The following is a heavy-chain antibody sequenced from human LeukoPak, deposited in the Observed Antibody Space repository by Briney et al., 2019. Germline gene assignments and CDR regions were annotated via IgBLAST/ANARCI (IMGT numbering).Heavy chain of an antibody. CDR1: GFAFNSYW. CDR2: IKDDGSQT. D-gene: IGHD3-3*02. J-gene: IGHJ4*02. Sequence: TGGSLRLSCVASGFAFNSYWMSWVRQAPGKGLEWVANIKDDGSQTYLVDSVKGRFTLSRDNAKSSMYLQLTSLTTDDTAVYYCATWQFWGGYHFEYWGQGTPVTVSS. V-gene: IGHV3-7*01. CDR3: ATWQFWGGYHFEY.